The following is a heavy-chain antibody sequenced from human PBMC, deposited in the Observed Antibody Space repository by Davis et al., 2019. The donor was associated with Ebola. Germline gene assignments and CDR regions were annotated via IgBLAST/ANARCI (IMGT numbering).Heavy chain of an antibody. Sequence: GESLKISCAASGFTFSSYAMSWVRQAPGRGLEWVAGIRDSGDRRYYTDSVKGRFTISRDNSKNTLSLQMNSLRAEDTAIYFCAKTAPNSDYKPVDYWGRGTLVTVSS. J-gene: IGHJ4*02. CDR1: GFTFSSYA. CDR3: AKTAPNSDYKPVDY. CDR2: IRDSGDRR. D-gene: IGHD4-11*01. V-gene: IGHV3-23*01.